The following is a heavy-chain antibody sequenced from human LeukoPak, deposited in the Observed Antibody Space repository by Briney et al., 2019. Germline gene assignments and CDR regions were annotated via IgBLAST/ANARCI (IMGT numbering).Heavy chain of an antibody. V-gene: IGHV3-74*01. CDR2: INSDGSTT. CDR1: GFTFSSNW. CDR3: ARGGPIDY. J-gene: IGHJ4*02. Sequence: GGSLRLSWAASGFTFSSNWMYWVRQAPGKWLVWVSRINSDGSTTSYVDSVKGRFTISRDNAKSTLYLQMNRLRAEDTAVYCSARGGPIDYWGQGTLVTVSS.